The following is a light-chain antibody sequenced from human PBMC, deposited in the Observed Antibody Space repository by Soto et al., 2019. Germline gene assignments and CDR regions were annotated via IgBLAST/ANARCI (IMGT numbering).Light chain of an antibody. CDR2: LNSDDSH. CDR1: SGHSSYA. Sequence: QLVLTQSPSASASLGASVKLTCTLSSGHSSYAIAWHQQQPEKGPRYLMKLNSDDSHSKGDGIPDRFSGSSSGAERYLTISSLQSEDEADYYCQTWGTGIRGVVFGGGTKLTVL. CDR3: QTWGTGIRGVV. J-gene: IGLJ2*01. V-gene: IGLV4-69*01.